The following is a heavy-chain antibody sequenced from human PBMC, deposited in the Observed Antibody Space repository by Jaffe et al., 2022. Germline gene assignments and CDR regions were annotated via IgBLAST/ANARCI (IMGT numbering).Heavy chain of an antibody. D-gene: IGHD2-21*01. Sequence: EVQLLESGGGLVQPGGSLRLSCAASGFTFSSYAMSWVRQAPGKGLEWVSAISGSGGSTYYADSVKGRFTISRDNSKNTLYLQMNSLRAEDTAVYYCAKDPRDVIVVVIEDLYYFDYWGQGTLVTVSS. CDR1: GFTFSSYA. V-gene: IGHV3-23*01. CDR3: AKDPRDVIVVVIEDLYYFDY. J-gene: IGHJ4*02. CDR2: ISGSGGST.